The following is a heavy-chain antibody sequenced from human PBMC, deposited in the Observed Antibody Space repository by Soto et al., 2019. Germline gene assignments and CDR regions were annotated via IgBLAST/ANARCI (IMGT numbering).Heavy chain of an antibody. J-gene: IGHJ4*02. D-gene: IGHD5-12*01. CDR1: GGSISSSSYY. Sequence: PSETLSLTCTVSGGSISSSSYYWGWIRQPPGKGLEWVGSIYYSGSTYYNPSLKSRVTISVDTSKNQFSLKLSSVTAADTAVYYCARRIVATLQFVYWGQGTLVTVSS. CDR2: IYYSGST. V-gene: IGHV4-39*01. CDR3: ARRIVATLQFVY.